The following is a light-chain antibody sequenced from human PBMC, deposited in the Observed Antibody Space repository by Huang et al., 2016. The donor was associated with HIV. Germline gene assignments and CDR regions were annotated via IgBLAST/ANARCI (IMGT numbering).Light chain of an antibody. CDR3: QHFDNLALT. V-gene: IGKV1-33*01. Sequence: EIQMTQYPSSLSASVGDRVTITFQAIQDISNYLNWYQQKPGKAPKLLIYDASNLETGVPSRFSGSGSGTDFTFTISSLQPEDIATYYCQHFDNLALTFGGGTKVQIK. CDR1: QDISNY. CDR2: DAS. J-gene: IGKJ4*01.